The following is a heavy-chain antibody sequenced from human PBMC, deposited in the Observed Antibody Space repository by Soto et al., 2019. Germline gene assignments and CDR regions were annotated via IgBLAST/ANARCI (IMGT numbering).Heavy chain of an antibody. J-gene: IGHJ2*01. CDR3: ARDSSAWHWYFDR. Sequence: SQTLSLTRAISRPSLPSNSAAWNWIRQSPSRGLGWLGRTYYRSKWYNDYAVSVKRRMAIAPDASKNQLSLQLNSVAPEDTAVYFCARDSSAWHWYFDRWGRGTLVTVS. CDR2: TYYRSKWYN. CDR1: RPSLPSNSAA. D-gene: IGHD6-19*01. V-gene: IGHV6-1*01.